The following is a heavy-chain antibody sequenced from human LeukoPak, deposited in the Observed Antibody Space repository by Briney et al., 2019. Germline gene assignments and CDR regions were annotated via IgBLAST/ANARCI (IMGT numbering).Heavy chain of an antibody. CDR1: GFTFSSYE. CDR2: ISSSGSTI. Sequence: PGGSLRLSCAASGFTFSSYEMNWVRQAPGKGLEWVSYISSSGSTIYYADSVKGRFTISRDNAKNSLYLQMNSLRAEDTAVYYCARAGGSYYYFDYWGQGTLVTVSS. CDR3: ARAGGSYYYFDY. V-gene: IGHV3-48*03. J-gene: IGHJ4*02. D-gene: IGHD1-26*01.